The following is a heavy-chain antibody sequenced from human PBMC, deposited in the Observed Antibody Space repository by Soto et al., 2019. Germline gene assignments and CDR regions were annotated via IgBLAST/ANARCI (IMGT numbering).Heavy chain of an antibody. D-gene: IGHD6-6*01. Sequence: ASVKGSCKASGYTFTSYYMHWVRQAPGQGLEWMGIINPSGGSTSYAQKFQGRVTMTRDTSISTAYMELSRLRSDDTAVYYCARARSRQYSSSSGYWGQGTLVTVSS. V-gene: IGHV1-46*01. J-gene: IGHJ4*02. CDR1: GYTFTSYY. CDR2: INPSGGST. CDR3: ARARSRQYSSSSGY.